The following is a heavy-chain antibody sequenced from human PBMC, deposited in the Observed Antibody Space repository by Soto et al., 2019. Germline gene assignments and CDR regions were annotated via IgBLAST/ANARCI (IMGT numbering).Heavy chain of an antibody. Sequence: GGSLRLYCSASGFTFTNIWMTWVRQAPGQGLEWVGHIKSRADDGTADYAAPLKGRFTISRDDSKNMLYLQMNSLKTEDTAVYFCATEGIASRPPFDYWGQGTLVTVSS. CDR1: GFTFTNIW. CDR3: ATEGIASRPPFDY. V-gene: IGHV3-15*01. J-gene: IGHJ4*02. D-gene: IGHD6-13*01. CDR2: IKSRADDGTA.